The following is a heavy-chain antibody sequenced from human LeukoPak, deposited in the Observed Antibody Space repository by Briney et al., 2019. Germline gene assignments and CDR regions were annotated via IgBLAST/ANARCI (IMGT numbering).Heavy chain of an antibody. J-gene: IGHJ3*02. CDR2: ISSNGGST. CDR1: GFTFSSYA. CDR3: ARVAYYYDRGAFDI. D-gene: IGHD3-22*01. Sequence: PGGSLRLSCAASGFTFSSYAMHWVRQAPGKGLEYVSAISSNGGSTYYANSVKGRFTISRDNSKNTLYLQMGSLRAEDMVVYYCARVAYYYDRGAFDIWGQGTMVTVSS. V-gene: IGHV3-64*01.